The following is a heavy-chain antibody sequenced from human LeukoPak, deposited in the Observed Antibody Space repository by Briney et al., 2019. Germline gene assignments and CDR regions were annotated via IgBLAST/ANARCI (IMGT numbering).Heavy chain of an antibody. CDR1: GYTFTGYY. Sequence: ASVKVSCKASGYTFTGYYMHWVRQAPGQGLEWMGRINPNSGGTNYAQKFQGRVTMTRDTSISTAYMELSRLRSEDTAVYYCARDVGITPPKYWYFDLWGRGTLVTVSS. CDR2: INPNSGGT. V-gene: IGHV1-2*06. J-gene: IGHJ2*01. D-gene: IGHD1-14*01. CDR3: ARDVGITPPKYWYFDL.